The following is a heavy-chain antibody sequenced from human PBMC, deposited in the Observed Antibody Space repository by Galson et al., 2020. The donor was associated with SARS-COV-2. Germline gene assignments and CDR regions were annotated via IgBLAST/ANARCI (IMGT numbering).Heavy chain of an antibody. Sequence: ASVKVSCKASGYTFSDYYIHWLRQAPGQGPEWMGRINPSSGDTNYAQKFQGRVTMTRDTSISTAYMELNRLRSDDTAVYYCARFRTPDYWGQGTLVTVSS. J-gene: IGHJ4*02. CDR1: GYTFSDYY. CDR3: ARFRTPDY. V-gene: IGHV1-2*02. CDR2: INPSSGDT. D-gene: IGHD2-2*01.